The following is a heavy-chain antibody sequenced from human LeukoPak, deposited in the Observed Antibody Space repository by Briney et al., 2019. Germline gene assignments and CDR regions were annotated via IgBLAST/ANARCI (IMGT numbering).Heavy chain of an antibody. J-gene: IGHJ4*02. CDR3: ARVTYWSGFDY. D-gene: IGHD3-3*01. CDR2: IYYSGST. Sequence: SQTLSLTCTVSGGSISSGGYYWSWIRQHPGTGLEWIGYIYYSGSTYYNPSLKSRVTISVDKSKNQFSLKLSSVTAADTAVYYCARVTYWSGFDYWGQGTLVTVSS. V-gene: IGHV4-31*03. CDR1: GGSISSGGYY.